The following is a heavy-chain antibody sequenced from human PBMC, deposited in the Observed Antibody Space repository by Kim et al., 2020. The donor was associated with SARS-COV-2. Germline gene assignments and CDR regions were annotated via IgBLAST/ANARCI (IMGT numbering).Heavy chain of an antibody. Sequence: GGSLRLSCEASGFSFSSFWMNWVRQAPGKGLEWVANTKEDGSGKYYVESARGRVTISRENEKKSVYLQMDSLREEDAAIYYCAGGGDRMIWGQGVRVTVSS. CDR1: GFSFSSFW. V-gene: IGHV3-7*01. CDR3: AGGGDRMI. CDR2: TKEDGSGK. J-gene: IGHJ4*02. D-gene: IGHD3-22*01.